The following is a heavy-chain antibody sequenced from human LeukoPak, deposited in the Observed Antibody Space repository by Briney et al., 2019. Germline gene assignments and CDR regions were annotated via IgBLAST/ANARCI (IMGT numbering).Heavy chain of an antibody. V-gene: IGHV3-9*01. CDR2: ISWNSGSI. J-gene: IGHJ4*02. Sequence: PGRSLRLSCAASGFTFDDYAMYWVRQAPGKGLEWVSGISWNSGSIGYADSVKGRFTISRDNAKNSLYLQMNSLRAEDTAVYYCASPSYYYDSSGYLGDWGQGTLVTVSS. CDR3: ASPSYYYDSSGYLGD. CDR1: GFTFDDYA. D-gene: IGHD3-22*01.